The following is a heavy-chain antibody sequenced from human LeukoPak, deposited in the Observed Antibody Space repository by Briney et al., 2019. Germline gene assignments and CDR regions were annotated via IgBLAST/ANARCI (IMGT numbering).Heavy chain of an antibody. CDR3: ARALGGFAPWYYYMDV. CDR2: IYYSGST. J-gene: IGHJ6*03. CDR1: GGSISSYY. V-gene: IGHV4-59*01. D-gene: IGHD2-15*01. Sequence: SETLSLTCTVSGGSISSYYWSWIRQPPGKGLEWIGCIYYSGSTNYNPSLKSRVTISVDTSKNQFSLKLSSVTAADTAVYYCARALGGFAPWYYYMDVWGKGTTVTVSS.